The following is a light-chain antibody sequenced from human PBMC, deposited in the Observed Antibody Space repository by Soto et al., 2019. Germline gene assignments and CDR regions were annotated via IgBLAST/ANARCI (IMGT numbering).Light chain of an antibody. CDR2: GAS. CDR1: QSVPSNY. J-gene: IGKJ3*01. CDR3: HQYDRSAIFT. Sequence: EIVLTQSPGTLSLSPGERATLSCRASQSVPSNYLAWYQQRPGQAPRLLIYGASTRAAGVPDRFSGSGSGTEFTLTINRLEPEDFAVFYCHQYDRSAIFTFGPGTIVDIK. V-gene: IGKV3-20*01.